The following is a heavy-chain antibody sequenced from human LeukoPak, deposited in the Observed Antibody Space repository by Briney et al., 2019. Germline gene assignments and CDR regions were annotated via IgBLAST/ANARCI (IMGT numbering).Heavy chain of an antibody. J-gene: IGHJ4*02. V-gene: IGHV4-30-4*08. CDR2: IYYSGST. CDR1: GGSISSGDYY. CDR3: ASEGDCSGGSCYSFNY. Sequence: PSETLSLTCTVSGGSISSGDYYWSWIRQPPGKGVEWIGYIYYSGSTYYNPSLKSRVTISVDTSKNQFSLKLSSVTAADTAVYYCASEGDCSGGSCYSFNYWGQGTLVTVSS. D-gene: IGHD2-15*01.